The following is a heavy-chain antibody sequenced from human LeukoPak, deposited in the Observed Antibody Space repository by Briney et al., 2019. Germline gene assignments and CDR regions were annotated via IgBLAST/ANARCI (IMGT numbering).Heavy chain of an antibody. Sequence: SETLSLTCAVYGGSFSGYYWSWIRQPPGKGLEWIGEINHSGSTNYNPSLKSRVTISVDTSKNQFSLKLSSVTAADTAVYYCARGPPRAYYYGSGSYCLDYWGQGTLVTVSS. J-gene: IGHJ4*02. V-gene: IGHV4-34*01. D-gene: IGHD3-10*01. CDR3: ARGPPRAYYYGSGSYCLDY. CDR1: GGSFSGYY. CDR2: INHSGST.